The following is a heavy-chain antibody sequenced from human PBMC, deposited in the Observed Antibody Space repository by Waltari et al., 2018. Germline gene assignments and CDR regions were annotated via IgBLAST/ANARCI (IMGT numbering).Heavy chain of an antibody. Sequence: QVQLVQSGAEVKKPGSSVKVSCKASGGTFSSYAISWVRQAPGQGLEWMGGIIPIFGTANYAQKFQGRVTITTDESTSTAYMELSSLRSEDTAVYYCASLPYYYDSSGYEQAFDIWGQGTMVIVSS. D-gene: IGHD3-22*01. CDR2: IIPIFGTA. V-gene: IGHV1-69*05. CDR1: GGTFSSYA. J-gene: IGHJ3*02. CDR3: ASLPYYYDSSGYEQAFDI.